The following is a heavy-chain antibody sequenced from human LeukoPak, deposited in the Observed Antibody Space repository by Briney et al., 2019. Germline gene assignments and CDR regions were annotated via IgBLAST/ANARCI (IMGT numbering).Heavy chain of an antibody. Sequence: PGGSLRLSCAASGFTFSSYAMSWVRQAPGKGLEWVSSISVSGGGTYYADSVKGRFTISRDNSRNTLYLQMNSLRGEDTAVYYCAKDREGTIADYFDYWGQGTLVTVSS. CDR2: ISVSGGGT. CDR3: AKDREGTIADYFDY. J-gene: IGHJ4*02. V-gene: IGHV3-23*01. D-gene: IGHD1-7*01. CDR1: GFTFSSYA.